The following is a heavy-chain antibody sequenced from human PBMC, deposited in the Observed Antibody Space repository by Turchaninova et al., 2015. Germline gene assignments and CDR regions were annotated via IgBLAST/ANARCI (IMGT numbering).Heavy chain of an antibody. CDR3: ARDGDGDYYYYGMDV. J-gene: IGHJ6*02. Sequence: QVQLVQSGAEVKKPGASVKVSCKASGCTFTSHAMQWVRQAPGRRLEWMGWINNGNGNTKYSHKVQGIGTITGGTSTSTAYMELSSLRSEDTAVYYCARDGDGDYYYYGMDVWGQGTTVTVSS. V-gene: IGHV1-3*04. CDR1: GCTFTSHA. CDR2: INNGNGNT. D-gene: IGHD2-21*02.